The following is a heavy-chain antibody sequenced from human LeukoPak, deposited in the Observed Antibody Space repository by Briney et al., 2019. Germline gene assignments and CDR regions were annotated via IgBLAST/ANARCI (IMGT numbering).Heavy chain of an antibody. D-gene: IGHD5-24*01. Sequence: SETLSLTCTVSGGSINSYYWSWIPQPPGKGLEWIGYAYYSGSTNYNPSLKSRVSISVDTSKNQFSLKLSSVTAADTAVYYCARGGGYNHFDLWGQGILVSVSS. CDR3: ARGGGYNHFDL. CDR1: GGSINSYY. V-gene: IGHV4-59*01. J-gene: IGHJ4*02. CDR2: AYYSGST.